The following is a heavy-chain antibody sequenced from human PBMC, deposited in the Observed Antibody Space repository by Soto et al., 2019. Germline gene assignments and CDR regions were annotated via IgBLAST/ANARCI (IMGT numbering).Heavy chain of an antibody. CDR3: ARDGLVGATTYYCYSMDV. V-gene: IGHV1-69*08. Sequence: QVQLVQSGAEVKKPGSSVKVSCKASGGTFSSYTISWVRQAPGQGLEWMGRIIPILGIANYAQKCQGRVTMTADKSTRTAYIELSSLRSEDTAVYYCARDGLVGATTYYCYSMDVWGQGTTVTVSS. CDR2: IIPILGIA. J-gene: IGHJ6*02. D-gene: IGHD1-26*01. CDR1: GGTFSSYT.